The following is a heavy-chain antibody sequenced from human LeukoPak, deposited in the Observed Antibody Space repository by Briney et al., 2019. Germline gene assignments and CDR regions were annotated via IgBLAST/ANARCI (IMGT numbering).Heavy chain of an antibody. CDR1: GFSFSTYA. V-gene: IGHV3-23*01. Sequence: PGGSLRLSCAASGFSFSTYAMSWVRQARGQGLEWVSGVNGNGGSTSYADSVKGRFTIFRDNSKNTVYLQMNSLRVEDTAVYYCAKSLYGGCDYWGQGTVVTVSS. CDR3: AKSLYGGCDY. D-gene: IGHD3-16*02. J-gene: IGHJ4*02. CDR2: VNGNGGST.